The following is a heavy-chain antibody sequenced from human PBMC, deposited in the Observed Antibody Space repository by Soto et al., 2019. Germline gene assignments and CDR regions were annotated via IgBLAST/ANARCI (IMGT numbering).Heavy chain of an antibody. CDR3: EGYSYGYSYYGMDF. D-gene: IGHD5-18*01. Sequence: RASVKLSCQDTVGTFNSDAISWLRHAPGQGLEWMGWVIPIFGTANYAQKFQGRVTITADESTSTAHMELSSLRSEDTAVYYCEGYSYGYSYYGMDFGGQGTTVTVYS. CDR2: VIPIFGTA. V-gene: IGHV1-69*13. CDR1: VGTFNSDA. J-gene: IGHJ6*02.